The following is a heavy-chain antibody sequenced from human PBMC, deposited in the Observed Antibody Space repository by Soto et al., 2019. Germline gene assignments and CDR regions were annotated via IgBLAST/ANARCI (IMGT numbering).Heavy chain of an antibody. CDR3: ARGEIEKINGYSAL. CDR2: INPNSGGT. CDR1: GYTFTGYY. V-gene: IGHV1-2*04. J-gene: IGHJ2*01. Sequence: ASVKVSCKASGYTFTGYYMHWGRQAPGQGLEWMGWINPNSGGTNYAQKFQGWVTMTRDTSISTAYIELSRLRSDDTAVYYCARGEIEKINGYSALWGRGPLVPVPS.